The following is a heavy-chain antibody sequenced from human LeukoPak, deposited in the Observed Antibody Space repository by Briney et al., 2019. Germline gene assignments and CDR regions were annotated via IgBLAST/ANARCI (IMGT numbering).Heavy chain of an antibody. D-gene: IGHD6-13*01. V-gene: IGHV3-48*04. J-gene: IGHJ4*02. CDR2: ISSSSSTI. Sequence: GGSLRLSCAASGFTFSNYWMSWVRQAPGKGLEWVSYISSSSSTIYYADSVKGRFTISRDNAKNSLYLQMNSLRAEDTAVYYCARSAGIEAAGTFDYWGQGTLVTVSS. CDR1: GFTFSNYW. CDR3: ARSAGIEAAGTFDY.